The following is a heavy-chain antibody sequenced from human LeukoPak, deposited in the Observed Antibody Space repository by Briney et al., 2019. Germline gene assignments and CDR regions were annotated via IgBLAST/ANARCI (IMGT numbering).Heavy chain of an antibody. CDR3: ARLWFGERPPGV. CDR1: GGSISSYY. J-gene: IGHJ6*02. V-gene: IGHV4-39*02. Sequence: SETLSLTCTVSGGSISSYYWGWIRQPPGKGLEWIGSIYYSGSTYYNPSLKSRVTISVDTSKNHISLKLSSVTAADTAVYYCARLWFGERPPGVWGQGTTVTVSS. D-gene: IGHD3-10*01. CDR2: IYYSGST.